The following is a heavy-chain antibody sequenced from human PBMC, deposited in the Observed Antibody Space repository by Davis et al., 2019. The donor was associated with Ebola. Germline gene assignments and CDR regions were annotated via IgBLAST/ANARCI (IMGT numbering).Heavy chain of an antibody. J-gene: IGHJ4*02. CDR2: IYYSGST. CDR3: AGQDIVATIIDY. CDR1: GGSISSSSYY. V-gene: IGHV4-39*01. Sequence: SETLSLTCTVSGGSISSSSYYWGWIRQPPGKGLEWIGSIYYSGSTYYNPSLKSRVTISVDTSKNQFSLKLSSVTAADTAVYYCAGQDIVATIIDYWGQGTPVTVSS. D-gene: IGHD5-12*01.